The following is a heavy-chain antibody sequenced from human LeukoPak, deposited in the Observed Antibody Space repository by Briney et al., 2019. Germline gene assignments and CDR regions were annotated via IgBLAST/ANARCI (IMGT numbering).Heavy chain of an antibody. D-gene: IGHD5-18*01. CDR1: GFTFSSYA. CDR3: ARQRGYSYGLIDY. Sequence: PGGSLRLSCAASGFTFSSYAMSWVRQAPGKGLEWVAVIWYDGSNKYYADSVKGRFTISRDNSKNTLYLQMNSLRAEDTAVYYCARQRGYSYGLIDYWGQGTLVTVSS. J-gene: IGHJ4*02. V-gene: IGHV3-33*08. CDR2: IWYDGSNK.